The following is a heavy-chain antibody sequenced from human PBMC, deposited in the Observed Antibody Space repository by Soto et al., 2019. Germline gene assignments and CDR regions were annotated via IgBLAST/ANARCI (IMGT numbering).Heavy chain of an antibody. V-gene: IGHV3-11*06. Sequence: GGSLRLSCAASGFTFSDYYMSWIRQAPGKGLEWVSYISSSSSYTNYADSVKGRFTISRDNAKNSLYLQMNSLRAEDTAVYYCARGGRYYGMDVWGQGTTVTVSS. D-gene: IGHD3-16*02. J-gene: IGHJ6*02. CDR2: ISSSSSYT. CDR3: ARGGRYYGMDV. CDR1: GFTFSDYY.